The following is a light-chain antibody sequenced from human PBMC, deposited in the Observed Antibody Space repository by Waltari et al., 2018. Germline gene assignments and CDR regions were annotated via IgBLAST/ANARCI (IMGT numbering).Light chain of an antibody. V-gene: IGLV2-23*02. J-gene: IGLJ1*01. CDR3: CSYSGSSSFPYV. CDR1: RNNIGFYDL. CDR2: DVI. Sequence: QSALPQPASVSGSPGQSITISCTGSRNNIGFYDLVSWYQQHPGKAPKLIIFDVIKRPSGVSDRFSGSKSGNTASLTISGLETEDDADYYCCSYSGSSSFPYVFGPGTKVTVL.